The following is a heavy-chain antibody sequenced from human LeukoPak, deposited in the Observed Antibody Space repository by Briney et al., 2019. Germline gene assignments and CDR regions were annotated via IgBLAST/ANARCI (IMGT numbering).Heavy chain of an antibody. V-gene: IGHV1-46*01. CDR1: GYTFTSYY. Sequence: GASVKVSCKASGYTFTSYYMHWVRQAPGQGLEWMGIINPSGGSTSYAQEFQGRVTMTRDTSTSTVYMELSSLRSEDTAVYYCARDYYDSSGYYYDHQRFDYWGQGTLVTVSS. CDR3: ARDYYDSSGYYYDHQRFDY. J-gene: IGHJ4*02. CDR2: INPSGGST. D-gene: IGHD3-22*01.